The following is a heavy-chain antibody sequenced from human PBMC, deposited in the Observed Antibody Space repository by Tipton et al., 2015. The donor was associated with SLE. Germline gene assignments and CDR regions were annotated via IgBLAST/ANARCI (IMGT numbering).Heavy chain of an antibody. CDR3: ARLGSSANLNWFDP. D-gene: IGHD2-2*01. Sequence: SLRLSCAASGFTFDDYGMSWVRQAPGKGLEWVSDINWNGGSTGYADSVKGRFTISRDNAKNSLYLQMNSLRAEDTALYYCARLGSSANLNWFDPWGQGTLVAVSS. CDR1: GFTFDDYG. V-gene: IGHV3-20*04. CDR2: INWNGGST. J-gene: IGHJ5*02.